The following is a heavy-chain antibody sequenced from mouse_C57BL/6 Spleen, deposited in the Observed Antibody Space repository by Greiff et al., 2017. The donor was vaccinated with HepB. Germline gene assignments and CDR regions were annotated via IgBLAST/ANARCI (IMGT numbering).Heavy chain of an antibody. V-gene: IGHV1-82*01. CDR1: GYAFSSSW. Sequence: QVQLQQSGPELVKPGASVKISCTASGYAFSSSWMNWVKQRPGKGLEWIGRIYPGDGATNYYGKFKGKATVTADKSSSTANMQLSSMRSEDSAVYFCERGYDYGGGDYWGQGTTRTVSS. CDR2: IYPGDGAT. D-gene: IGHD2-4*01. J-gene: IGHJ2*01. CDR3: ERGYDYGGGDY.